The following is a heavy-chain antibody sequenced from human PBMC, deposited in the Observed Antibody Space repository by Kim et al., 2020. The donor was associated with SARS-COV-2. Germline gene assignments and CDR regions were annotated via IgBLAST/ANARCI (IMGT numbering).Heavy chain of an antibody. CDR1: GYMFRGHG. CDR2: ISGYNGDT. V-gene: IGHV1-18*01. J-gene: IGHJ6*02. Sequence: ASVKVSCKASGYMFRGHGISWVRQAPGQGLEWMGWISGYNGDTDYAQKFQGRLTMTTDTSTSTAYMELKSLISDDTVVYYCARDDKDGMDVWGQGTTVAVSS. CDR3: ARDDKDGMDV.